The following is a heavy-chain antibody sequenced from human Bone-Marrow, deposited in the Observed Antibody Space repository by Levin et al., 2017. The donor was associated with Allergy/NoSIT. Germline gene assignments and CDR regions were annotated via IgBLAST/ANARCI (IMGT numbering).Heavy chain of an antibody. CDR3: ARGTFHGASDAFDV. D-gene: IGHD1/OR15-1a*01. V-gene: IGHV4-31*03. CDR2: ISYIGST. Sequence: SETLSLTCTVSGGSISGGGYYWCWIRQHPGTGLEWIGCISYIGSTHYNPSLRSRVTISADTSDKLFSLKMSSVTDAYTAVFYCARGTFHGASDAFDVWGQGTIPTVSS. J-gene: IGHJ3*01. CDR1: GGSISGGGYY.